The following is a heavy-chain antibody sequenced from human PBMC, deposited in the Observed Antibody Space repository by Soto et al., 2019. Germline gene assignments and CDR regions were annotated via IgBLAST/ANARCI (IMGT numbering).Heavy chain of an antibody. Sequence: QVQLQESGPGLVRSSETLSLTCTVSGGSISSYYWNWIRQPPGKGLEWIGYIYYIGSTNYNPSLKSRVTISVDTSKNQFSLKLTPVTAADTAVYYCARVRGLDFRRMDVWGQGTTVTVSS. CDR3: ARVRGLDFRRMDV. CDR2: IYYIGST. CDR1: GGSISSYY. D-gene: IGHD3-3*01. J-gene: IGHJ6*02. V-gene: IGHV4-59*01.